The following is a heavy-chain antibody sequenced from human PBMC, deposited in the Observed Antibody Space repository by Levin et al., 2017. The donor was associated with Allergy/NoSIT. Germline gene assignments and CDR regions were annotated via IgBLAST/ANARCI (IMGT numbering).Heavy chain of an antibody. CDR3: ARDNGGSLDY. CDR1: GGSISSYY. Sequence: NPSETLSLTCTVSGGSISSYYWSWIRQPPGKGLEWIGYIYYSGSTNYNPSLKSRVTISVDTSKNQFSLKLSSVTAADTAVYYCARDNGGSLDYWGQGTLVTVSS. CDR2: IYYSGST. J-gene: IGHJ4*02. D-gene: IGHD2-15*01. V-gene: IGHV4-59*01.